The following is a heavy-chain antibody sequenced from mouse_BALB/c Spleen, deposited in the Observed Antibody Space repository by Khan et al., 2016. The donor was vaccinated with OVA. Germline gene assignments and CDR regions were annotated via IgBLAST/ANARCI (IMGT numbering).Heavy chain of an antibody. V-gene: IGHV3-2*02. CDR1: GYSITSDYA. CDR3: TSGRLLLRYPYYFDY. D-gene: IGHD1-1*01. Sequence: EVQLQESGPGLLKPSQSLSLTCTVTGYSITSDYAWNWIRQFPGNKLEWMAYIGYSGSTSYNPSLRSRIFITRDTSKKQFFRQLNSVTTEATTTYSCTSGRLLLRYPYYFDYWGQGTTLTVSS. CDR2: IGYSGST. J-gene: IGHJ2*01.